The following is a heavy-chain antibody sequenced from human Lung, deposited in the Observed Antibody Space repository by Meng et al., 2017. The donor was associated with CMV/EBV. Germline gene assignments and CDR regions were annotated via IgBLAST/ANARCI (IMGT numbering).Heavy chain of an antibody. V-gene: IGHV3-33*01. CDR2: IWYDGSNK. D-gene: IGHD3-16*01. J-gene: IGHJ4*02. Sequence: GESLKISCAASGFTFSSYGMHWVRQAPGKGLEWVAVIWYDGSNKYYADSVKGRFTISRDNSKNTLYLQMISLRAEDTAVYYCTRDGDYYDATLHWGQGSLVTVSS. CDR3: TRDGDYYDATLH. CDR1: GFTFSSYG.